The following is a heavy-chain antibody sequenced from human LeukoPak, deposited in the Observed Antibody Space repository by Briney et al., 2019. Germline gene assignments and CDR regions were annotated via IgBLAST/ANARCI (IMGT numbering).Heavy chain of an antibody. J-gene: IGHJ6*02. Sequence: GGSLRLSCAASGFTFSSHAMHWVRQAPGKGLDWVAVIQYDGSTKYYADSVKGRFTISRDNSRNTLDLQMNSLRAEDTAVYYCAKEKSSSGYYYYYYGMDVWGQGTTVTVSS. CDR3: AKEKSSSGYYYYYYGMDV. V-gene: IGHV3-30-3*01. CDR1: GFTFSSHA. D-gene: IGHD3-22*01. CDR2: IQYDGSTK.